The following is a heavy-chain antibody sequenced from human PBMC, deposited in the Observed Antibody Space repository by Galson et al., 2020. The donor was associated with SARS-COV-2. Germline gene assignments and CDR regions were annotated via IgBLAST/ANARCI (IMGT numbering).Heavy chain of an antibody. J-gene: IGHJ4*02. CDR2: IHPGDSDT. CDR1: GYSFTSYW. D-gene: IGHD1-7*01. Sequence: GESLKIYCKGSGYSFTSYWLGWVRQMPGKGMEWMGIIHPGDSDTRYSPSLQGQVTIPADKAISTAYLPWSSLKASDTAMYYWARRGGPYNLNSQGGIYYFDYWGQGTLVTVSS. V-gene: IGHV5-51*01. CDR3: ARRGGPYNLNSQGGIYYFDY.